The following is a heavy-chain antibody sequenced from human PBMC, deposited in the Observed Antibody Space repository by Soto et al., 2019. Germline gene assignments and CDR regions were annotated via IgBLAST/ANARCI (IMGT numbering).Heavy chain of an antibody. J-gene: IGHJ6*02. V-gene: IGHV3-30*18. CDR2: ISYDGSNK. Sequence: GGSLRLSCAASGFTFSSYGMHWVRQAPGKGLEWVAVISYDGSNKYYADSVKGRFTISRDNSKNTLYLQMNSLRAEDTAVYYCAKLSLEPYGMDVWGQGTTVTVSS. CDR1: GFTFSSYG. CDR3: AKLSLEPYGMDV.